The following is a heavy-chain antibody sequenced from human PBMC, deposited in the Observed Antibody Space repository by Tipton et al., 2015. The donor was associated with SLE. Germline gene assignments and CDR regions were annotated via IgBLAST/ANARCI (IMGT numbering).Heavy chain of an antibody. D-gene: IGHD5-18*01. CDR3: VREGDTAFDY. Sequence: SLRLSCAASGFTLSDYYMTWIRQAPGKGLEWVSYINDFGSVTYYTDSVEGRFTVSRDNAKNTVYLQMNSLRAEDTAVYYCVREGDTAFDYWGQGTLVTVSS. CDR2: INDFGSVT. J-gene: IGHJ4*02. CDR1: GFTLSDYY. V-gene: IGHV3-11*04.